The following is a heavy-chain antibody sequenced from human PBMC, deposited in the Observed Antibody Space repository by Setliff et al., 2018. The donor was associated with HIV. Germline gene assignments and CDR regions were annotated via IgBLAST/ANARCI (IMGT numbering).Heavy chain of an antibody. CDR2: IFYSGIT. CDR1: GGSISSSSYY. CDR3: ARSKTFYDFWGGYYTHGAFKI. D-gene: IGHD3-3*01. Sequence: PSETLSLTCTVSGGSISSSSYYWGWIRQPPGKGLEWIGSIFYSGITYYNPSLKSRVTISVDTSKNQFSLNLTSVTAADTAVYYCARSKTFYDFWGGYYTHGAFKIWGLGTMVTVSS. J-gene: IGHJ3*02. V-gene: IGHV4-39*01.